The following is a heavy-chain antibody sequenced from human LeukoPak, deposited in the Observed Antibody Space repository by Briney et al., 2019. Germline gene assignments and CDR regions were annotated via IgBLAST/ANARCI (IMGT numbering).Heavy chain of an antibody. CDR3: ARVAAAYYYYYYMDV. Sequence: SVKVSCKASGGTFSSYAISWVRQAPGQGLEWMGGIIPIFGTANYAQKFQGRVTITTDESTSTAYMELSSLRSEDTAVYYCARVAAAYYYYYYMDVWGKGTTATVSS. CDR1: GGTFSSYA. D-gene: IGHD6-13*01. CDR2: IIPIFGTA. J-gene: IGHJ6*03. V-gene: IGHV1-69*05.